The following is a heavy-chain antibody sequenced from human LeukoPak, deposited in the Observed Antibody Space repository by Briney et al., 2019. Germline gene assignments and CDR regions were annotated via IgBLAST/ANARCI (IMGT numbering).Heavy chain of an antibody. V-gene: IGHV3-23*01. CDR1: GFIFSRYA. J-gene: IGHJ4*02. Sequence: GGSLRLSCAASGFIFSRYAMSWVRQAPGKGLEWVSAISGGGDGTYYADSVKGRFSISRDNSKNTLYLQMYSLRAEDTAVYYCAKEDGIVRAKELDYWGQGTLVIVSS. CDR3: AKEDGIVRAKELDY. D-gene: IGHD1-26*01. CDR2: ISGGGDGT.